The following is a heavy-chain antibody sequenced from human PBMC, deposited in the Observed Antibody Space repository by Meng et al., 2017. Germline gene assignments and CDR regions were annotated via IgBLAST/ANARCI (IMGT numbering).Heavy chain of an antibody. CDR3: TLDTAMVTIDY. CDR2: IKSKTDGGTT. J-gene: IGHJ4*02. CDR1: GFTFSNAW. V-gene: IGHV3-15*01. Sequence: GQLLGAGGGLEKPGGSLRLSCAASGFTFSNAWMSWVRQAPGKGLEWVGRIKSKTDGGTTDYAAPVKGRFTISRDDSKNTLYLQMNSLKTEDTAVYYCTLDTAMVTIDYWGQGTLVTVSS. D-gene: IGHD5-18*01.